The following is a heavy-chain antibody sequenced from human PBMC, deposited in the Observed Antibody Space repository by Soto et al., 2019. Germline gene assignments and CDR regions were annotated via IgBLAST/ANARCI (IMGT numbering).Heavy chain of an antibody. CDR1: GFTFSSYG. J-gene: IGHJ4*02. CDR2: IWYDGSNK. D-gene: IGHD4-17*01. CDR3: ARDHMGVDSYGDYAFDY. Sequence: GGSLRLSCAASGFTFSSYGMHWVRQAPGKGLEWVAVIWYDGSNKYYADSVKGRFTISRDNSKNTLYLQMNSLRAEDTAVYYCARDHMGVDSYGDYAFDYWGQGTLVTVSS. V-gene: IGHV3-33*01.